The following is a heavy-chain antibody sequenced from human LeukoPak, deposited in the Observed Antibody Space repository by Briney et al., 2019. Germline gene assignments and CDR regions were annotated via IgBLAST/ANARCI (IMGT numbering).Heavy chain of an antibody. J-gene: IGHJ4*02. CDR3: ARLRRDGYNWDFDS. V-gene: IGHV5-51*01. Sequence: GESLKISCKGSGYSFISHWIGWVRQKPGKGLEWMGIIYPDDSDTTYSPSFQGQVTISADRSISTAYLQWSSLKASDTAMFYCARLRRDGYNWDFDSWGQGTLVTVSS. CDR2: IYPDDSDT. D-gene: IGHD5-24*01. CDR1: GYSFISHW.